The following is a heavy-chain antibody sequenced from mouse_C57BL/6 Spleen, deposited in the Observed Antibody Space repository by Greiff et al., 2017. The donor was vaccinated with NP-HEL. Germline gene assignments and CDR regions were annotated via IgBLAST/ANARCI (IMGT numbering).Heavy chain of an antibody. CDR2: INPSSGYT. J-gene: IGHJ3*01. CDR1: GYTFTSYW. V-gene: IGHV1-7*01. Sequence: QVQLQQSGAELAKPGASVKLSCKASGYTFTSYWMHWVKQRPGQGLEWIGYINPSSGYTKYNQKFKVKATLTADKSSSTAYMQLSSLTYEDSAVYYCAREDYGSSFSFAYWGQGTLVTVSA. D-gene: IGHD1-1*01. CDR3: AREDYGSSFSFAY.